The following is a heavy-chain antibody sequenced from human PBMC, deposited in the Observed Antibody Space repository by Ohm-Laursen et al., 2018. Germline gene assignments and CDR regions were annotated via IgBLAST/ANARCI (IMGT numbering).Heavy chain of an antibody. CDR1: GGSMNNHY. V-gene: IGHV4-59*11. Sequence: GTLSLTCTVSGGSMNNHYWSWIRQPPGKGLEWIGYIFYSGSSNYNPSLKGRVTMSVDTSKNQFSLKLSSVTAADTAVYYCGHGSSGYRYYFDYWGQGALVTVSS. J-gene: IGHJ4*02. CDR3: GHGSSGYRYYFDY. D-gene: IGHD3-22*01. CDR2: IFYSGSS.